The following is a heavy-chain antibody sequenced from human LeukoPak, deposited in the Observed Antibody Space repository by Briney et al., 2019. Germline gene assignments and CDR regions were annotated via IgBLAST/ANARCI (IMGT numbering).Heavy chain of an antibody. D-gene: IGHD3-3*01. J-gene: IGHJ4*02. V-gene: IGHV4-59*01. CDR2: VSYSGST. CDR1: GGSFSGYY. Sequence: SETLSLTCAVYGGSFSGYYWSWIRQPPGKGLQWIGFVSYSGSTSYNPSLMSRVTISVDTSKNQFSLTVNSVTTADTALYFCARSYYDFWTGFYSDFWGQGALVTVSS. CDR3: ARSYYDFWTGFYSDF.